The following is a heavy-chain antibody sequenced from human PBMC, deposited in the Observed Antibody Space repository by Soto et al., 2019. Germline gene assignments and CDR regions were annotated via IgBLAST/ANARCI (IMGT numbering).Heavy chain of an antibody. CDR1: GYSFTSYW. V-gene: IGHV5-10-1*01. J-gene: IGHJ4*02. CDR2: IDPSDSYT. CDR3: ARRGGYYDILTGYSYYFDY. Sequence: PWESLKISCKGSGYSFTSYWISWMRQMPGKGLEWMGRIDPSDSYTNYSPSFQGHVTISADKSISTAYLQWSSLKASDTAMYYCARRGGYYDILTGYSYYFDYWGQGTLVTVSS. D-gene: IGHD3-9*01.